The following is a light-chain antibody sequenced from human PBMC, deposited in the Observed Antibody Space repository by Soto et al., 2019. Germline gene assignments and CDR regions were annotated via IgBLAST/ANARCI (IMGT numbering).Light chain of an antibody. V-gene: IGKV3-15*01. CDR2: GSS. CDR1: QSVSTN. J-gene: IGKJ5*01. Sequence: EIVLTQSPSTLSVSPGERATLSCKASQSVSTNLNWYQQKLVQAPRVLIYGSSSRATGVPARFSGSGSGTEFTLTISILQSEDSGIYYCLQDNDWPLSTFGQGTRLEIK. CDR3: LQDNDWPLST.